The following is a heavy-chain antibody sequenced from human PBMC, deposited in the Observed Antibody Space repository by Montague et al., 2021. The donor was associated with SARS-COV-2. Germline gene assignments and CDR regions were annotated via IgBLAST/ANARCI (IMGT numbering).Heavy chain of an antibody. V-gene: IGHV4-39*01. CDR1: GGSISSSSYY. Sequence: SETLSLTCTVSGGSISSSSYYRGWIRQPPGKGLEWIGSIYYSGSTYYNPSLKSRVTISVDTSKNQFSLKLSSVTAADTAVYYCARSPRPDDFWSGYLPGHFDYWGQGTLVTVSS. CDR2: IYYSGST. CDR3: ARSPRPDDFWSGYLPGHFDY. J-gene: IGHJ4*02. D-gene: IGHD3-3*01.